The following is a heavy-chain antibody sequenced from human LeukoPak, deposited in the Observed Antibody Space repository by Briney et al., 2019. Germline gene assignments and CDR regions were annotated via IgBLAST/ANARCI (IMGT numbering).Heavy chain of an antibody. V-gene: IGHV4-39*01. Sequence: SETLSLTCTVSGGSISSSGYYWGWIRQPPGKGLEWIGSIYYGGSTYYNPSLKSRVTISVDTSKNQFSLKLSSVTAADTAMYYCARKYCSGGDCYSNYWGQGTLVTVSS. J-gene: IGHJ4*02. CDR2: IYYGGST. D-gene: IGHD2-15*01. CDR1: GGSISSSGYY. CDR3: ARKYCSGGDCYSNY.